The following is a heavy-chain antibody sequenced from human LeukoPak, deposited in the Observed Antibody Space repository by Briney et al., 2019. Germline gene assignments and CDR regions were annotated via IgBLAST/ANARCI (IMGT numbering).Heavy chain of an antibody. CDR1: GYTFTSYA. Sequence: ASVKVSCKASGYTFTSYAMHWVRQAPGQRLEWMGWINPNSGGTNYAQKLQGRVTMTTDTSTSTAYMELRSLRSDDTAVYYCARRDRVYYYGMDVWGQGTTVTVSS. CDR3: ARRDRVYYYGMDV. J-gene: IGHJ6*02. D-gene: IGHD3-16*02. V-gene: IGHV1-18*01. CDR2: INPNSGGT.